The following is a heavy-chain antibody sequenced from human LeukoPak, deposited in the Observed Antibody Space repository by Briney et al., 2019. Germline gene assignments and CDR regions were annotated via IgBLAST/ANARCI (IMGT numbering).Heavy chain of an antibody. Sequence: PSETLSLTCAVYGGSFSGYYWSWIRQPPGKGLEWVANIKEDGSEKYYVESVKGRFTISRDNAKNSLYLQMSSLRAEDTAVYYCARGVIIRGRLDPWGQGTLVTVSS. V-gene: IGHV3-7*01. D-gene: IGHD3-16*02. CDR3: ARGVIIRGRLDP. CDR2: IKEDGSEK. CDR1: GGSFSGYY. J-gene: IGHJ5*02.